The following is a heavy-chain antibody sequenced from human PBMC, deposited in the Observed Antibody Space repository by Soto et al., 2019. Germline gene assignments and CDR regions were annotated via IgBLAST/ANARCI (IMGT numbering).Heavy chain of an antibody. CDR3: ARGTSWQLPFDY. CDR1: SDSISSYY. D-gene: IGHD6-13*01. J-gene: IGHJ4*02. Sequence: SETLSLTCTVSSDSISSYYWSWIRQPPGKRLEWIGYISYSGSTDYNPPLKGRVTISGDTSKNQFSLKVSSVTAADTAVYYCARGTSWQLPFDYWGQGTLVTVSS. CDR2: ISYSGST. V-gene: IGHV4-59*01.